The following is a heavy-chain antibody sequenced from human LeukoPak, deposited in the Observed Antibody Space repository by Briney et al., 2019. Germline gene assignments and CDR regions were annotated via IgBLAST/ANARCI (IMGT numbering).Heavy chain of an antibody. D-gene: IGHD7-27*01. J-gene: IGHJ4*02. CDR1: GFTFGSYW. Sequence: GGSLRLSCAASGFTFGSYWMTWVRQSPGKGPESVAMINLDGKKTYYVDSVKGRFTISRDNAKNSLFLQMNGLRVDDTAIYYCTREPGWGRLDYWGQGALVTVSS. CDR2: INLDGKKT. V-gene: IGHV3-7*03. CDR3: TREPGWGRLDY.